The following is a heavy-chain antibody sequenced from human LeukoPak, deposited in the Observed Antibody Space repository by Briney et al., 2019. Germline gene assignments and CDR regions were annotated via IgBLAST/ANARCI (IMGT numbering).Heavy chain of an antibody. V-gene: IGHV1-2*02. CDR1: GYTFTTYG. J-gene: IGHJ4*02. CDR3: ARDVGEYSSTNCYASHY. D-gene: IGHD2-2*01. CDR2: INPHSGGT. Sequence: ASVKVSCKASGYTFTTYGINWVRQAPGQGLEWMGWINPHSGGTNYAQKFQGGVTMTRDTSITTAYMELSSLRSDDTAVYYCARDVGEYSSTNCYASHYWGQGTLVTVSS.